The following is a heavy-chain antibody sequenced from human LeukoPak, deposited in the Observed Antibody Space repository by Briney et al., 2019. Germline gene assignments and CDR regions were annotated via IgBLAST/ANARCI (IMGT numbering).Heavy chain of an antibody. Sequence: SETLSLTCGVSGRGRRGDYWGWIRQPPGKGLEWIGYIYYSGSTNYNPSLKSRVTISVDTSKNQFSLKLSSVTAADTAVYYCARDRYRASVVSAFDIWGQGTMVTVSS. CDR3: ARDRYRASVVSAFDI. CDR2: IYYSGST. V-gene: IGHV4-59*01. J-gene: IGHJ3*02. CDR1: GRGRRGDY. D-gene: IGHD2-21*01.